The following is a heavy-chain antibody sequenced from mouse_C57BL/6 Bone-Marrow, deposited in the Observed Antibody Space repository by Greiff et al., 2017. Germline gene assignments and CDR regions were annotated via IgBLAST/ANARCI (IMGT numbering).Heavy chain of an antibody. CDR1: GISITTGNYR. J-gene: IGHJ2*01. D-gene: IGHD1-1*01. CDR2: IYYSGTI. V-gene: IGHV3-5*01. CDR3: AREGYYGRFDY. Sequence: EVQLQQSGPGLVKPSQTVFLTCTVTGISITTGNYRWSWIRQFPGNKLEWIGYIYYSGTITYNPSLTSRTTITRDTPKNQFFLEMNSLTAEDTATYYCAREGYYGRFDYWGQGTTLTVSS.